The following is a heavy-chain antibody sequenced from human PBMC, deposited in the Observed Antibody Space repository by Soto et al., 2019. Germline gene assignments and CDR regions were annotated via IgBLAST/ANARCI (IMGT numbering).Heavy chain of an antibody. CDR2: INHSGST. J-gene: IGHJ6*03. D-gene: IGHD3-3*01. V-gene: IGHV4-34*01. CDR1: GGSFSGYY. CDR3: ARGRVFWSGMDV. Sequence: SETLSLTCAVYGGSFSGYYWSWIRQPPGKGLEWIGEINHSGSTNYNPSLKSRVTISVDTSKNQFSLKLSSVTAADTAVYYCARGRVFWSGMDVWGKGTTVTVSS.